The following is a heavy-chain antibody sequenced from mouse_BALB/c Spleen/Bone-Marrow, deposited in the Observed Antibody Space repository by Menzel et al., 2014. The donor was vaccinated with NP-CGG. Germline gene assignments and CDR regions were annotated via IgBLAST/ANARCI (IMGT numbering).Heavy chain of an antibody. CDR1: GFTFSYFG. J-gene: IGHJ2*01. CDR3: ARGYVNLLFDY. V-gene: IGHV5-17*02. CDR2: ISSGSSAI. Sequence: EVQRVESGGGLVQPGGSRKLSCAASGFTFSYFGMHRVRQAPEKGLEWVAFISSGSSAIYYADTVKGRFTISRDNPKNTLFLQMTSLRSEDTAMYYCARGYVNLLFDYWGQGTTLTVSS. D-gene: IGHD2-10*02.